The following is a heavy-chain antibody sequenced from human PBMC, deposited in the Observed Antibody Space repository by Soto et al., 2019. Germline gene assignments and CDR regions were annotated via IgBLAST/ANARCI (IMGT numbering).Heavy chain of an antibody. CDR1: GYSFTSSW. J-gene: IGHJ6*03. CDR2: IYPGDSDT. CDR3: ARLDTAPYYYYYYYMDV. V-gene: IGHV5-51*01. Sequence: PGAALKISCKRSGYSFTSSWIGWVRQMPGKGLEWMGIIYPGDSDTRYSPSFQGQVTISADKSISTAYLQWSSLKASDTAMYYCARLDTAPYYYYYYYMDVWGKGTTVTVSS. D-gene: IGHD3-22*01.